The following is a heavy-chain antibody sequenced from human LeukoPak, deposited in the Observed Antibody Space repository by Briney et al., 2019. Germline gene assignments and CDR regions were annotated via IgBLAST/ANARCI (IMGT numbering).Heavy chain of an antibody. D-gene: IGHD6-13*01. Sequence: GGFLRLSCAASGFTFSNYWMSWVRQAPGKGLEWVANIKRNGGETSSADSVKGRFTISRDNAKNSLYLQMNSLRVEDTAVYYCARDEQQLNIWGQGTMVIVSS. CDR1: GFTFSNYW. V-gene: IGHV3-7*04. CDR3: ARDEQQLNI. CDR2: IKRNGGET. J-gene: IGHJ3*01.